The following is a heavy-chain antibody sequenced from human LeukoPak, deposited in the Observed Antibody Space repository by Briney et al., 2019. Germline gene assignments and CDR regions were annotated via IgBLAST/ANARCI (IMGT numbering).Heavy chain of an antibody. D-gene: IGHD6-19*01. CDR3: ASSEKQWRYYYGMDV. CDR1: GGTFSSYA. Sequence: SVKVSCKASGGTFSSYAISWVRQAPGQGLEWMGRIIPILGIANYAQKFQGRVTITADKSTSTAYMELSSLRSEDTAVYYCASSEKQWRYYYGMDVWGQGTTVTVSS. J-gene: IGHJ6*02. CDR2: IIPILGIA. V-gene: IGHV1-69*04.